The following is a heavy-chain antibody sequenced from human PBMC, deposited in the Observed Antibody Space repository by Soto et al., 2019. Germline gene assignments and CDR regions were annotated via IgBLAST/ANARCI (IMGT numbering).Heavy chain of an antibody. J-gene: IGHJ3*02. D-gene: IGHD2-15*01. CDR3: ARGALVVAASGAFDI. V-gene: IGHV3-21*01. Sequence: EVQLVESGGGLVKPGGSLRLSCAASGFTFSSYSMNWVRQAPGKGLEWVSSISSSSSYIYYADSVKGRFTISRDNAKNSLYLQMNSLRAEDTAVYYCARGALVVAASGAFDIWGQGTMVTVSS. CDR2: ISSSSSYI. CDR1: GFTFSSYS.